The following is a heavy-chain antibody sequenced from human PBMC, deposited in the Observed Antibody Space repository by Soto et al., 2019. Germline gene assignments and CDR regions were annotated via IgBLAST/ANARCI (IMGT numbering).Heavy chain of an antibody. CDR3: AKGASRYSGSSEGYFDY. CDR2: GGT. D-gene: IGHD1-26*01. V-gene: IGHV3-23*01. J-gene: IGHJ4*02. CDR1: GFSFSSYA. Sequence: HPGGSLRLSCAASGFSFSSYAMSWVRQAPGKGLEWVSSGGTYYADSVKGRFTVSRDNSKNRLYLQMNSLRAEDTAVYYCAKGASRYSGSSEGYFDYWGQGTLVTVSS.